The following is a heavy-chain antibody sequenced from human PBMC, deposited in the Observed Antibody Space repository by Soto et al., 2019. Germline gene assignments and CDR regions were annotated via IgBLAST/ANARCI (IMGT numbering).Heavy chain of an antibody. CDR1: GYTFTSYY. J-gene: IGHJ6*02. CDR3: ARDSGGMHV. V-gene: IGHV1-46*01. CDR2: INPSGGST. Sequence: ASVKVSCRASGYTFTSYYMHWVRQAPGQGLEWMGIINPSGGSTSYAQKFQGRVTITRDTSASTAYMELSSLRSEDTAVYYCARDSGGMHVWGQGTTVTVSS.